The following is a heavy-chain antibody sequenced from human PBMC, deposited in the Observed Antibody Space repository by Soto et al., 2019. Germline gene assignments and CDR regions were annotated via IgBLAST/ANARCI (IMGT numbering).Heavy chain of an antibody. Sequence: QLQLQESGPGLVKPSETLSLTCTVSGGSSSRSSYYWGWIRQPPGKGLEWIGTIYYTGTTYYNPSLKRRVTISVDTSKNQFSLKLSSVTAADTAVYFCARRISTSGSGFDPWGQGTLVIVSS. V-gene: IGHV4-39*01. CDR3: ARRISTSGSGFDP. D-gene: IGHD2-2*01. CDR1: GGSSSRSSYY. CDR2: IYYTGTT. J-gene: IGHJ5*02.